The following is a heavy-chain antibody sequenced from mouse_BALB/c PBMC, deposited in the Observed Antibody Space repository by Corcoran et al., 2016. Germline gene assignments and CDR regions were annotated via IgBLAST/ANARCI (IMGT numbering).Heavy chain of an antibody. V-gene: IGHV9-3-1*01. Sequence: QIQLVQSGPELKKPGETVKISCKASGYTFTNYGMNWVKQAPGKGLKWMGWINTYTGEPTYADDFKGRFAFSLETSASTAYLQINNLKNEDTATYFCARYLYRVYYAMDYWGQGTSVTVSS. D-gene: IGHD2-12*01. CDR1: GYTFTNYG. CDR2: INTYTGEP. J-gene: IGHJ4*01. CDR3: ARYLYRVYYAMDY.